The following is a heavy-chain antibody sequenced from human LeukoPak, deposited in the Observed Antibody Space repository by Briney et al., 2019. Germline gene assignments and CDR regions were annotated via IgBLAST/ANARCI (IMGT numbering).Heavy chain of an antibody. CDR2: IYYSGST. J-gene: IGHJ6*02. CDR1: GGSINNYY. Sequence: SETLSLTCTVSGGSINNYYWSWIRQPPGKGLEWIGYIYYSGSTNYNPSLKSRVTISVDTSKNQFSLKLSSVTAADTAVYYCARQPIAVAEDYYYGMDVWGQGTTVTVSS. CDR3: ARQPIAVAEDYYYGMDV. V-gene: IGHV4-59*08. D-gene: IGHD6-19*01.